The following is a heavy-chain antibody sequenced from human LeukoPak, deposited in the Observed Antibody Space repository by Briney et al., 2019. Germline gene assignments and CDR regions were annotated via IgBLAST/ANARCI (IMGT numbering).Heavy chain of an antibody. CDR2: IKQDGSEK. CDR3: ARVRGPYYFDY. CDR1: GFTFSSYW. J-gene: IGHJ4*02. V-gene: IGHV3-7*01. Sequence: PGGSLRLSCAASGFTFSSYWMSWVRQAPGKGLEWVANIKQDGSEKYYVDSVKGRFTISRDSAKNSLYLQMNSLRAEDTAVYYCARVRGPYYFDYWGQGTLVTVSS.